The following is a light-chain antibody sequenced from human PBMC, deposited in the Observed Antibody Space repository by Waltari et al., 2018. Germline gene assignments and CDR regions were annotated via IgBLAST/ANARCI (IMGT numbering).Light chain of an antibody. J-gene: IGLJ2*01. CDR1: TSNIGAGPD. Sequence: QSVLTQPPSVSGTPGQRVTISCSGSTSNIGAGPDVHWYQHLPGTAPKLLSDGNNNRPAGVPDRFSGSKAGTSAALAITGLQADDEADYFCQSFDNMLSGGVVFGGGTKLAVL. CDR2: GNN. CDR3: QSFDNMLSGGVV. V-gene: IGLV1-40*01.